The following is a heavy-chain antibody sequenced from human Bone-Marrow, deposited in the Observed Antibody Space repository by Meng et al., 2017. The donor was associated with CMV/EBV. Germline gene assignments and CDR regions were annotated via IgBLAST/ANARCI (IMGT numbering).Heavy chain of an antibody. J-gene: IGHJ6*02. Sequence: GESLKISCAASGFTFSDYYMSWIRQAPGKGLEWVSYISSSGSTIYYADSVKGRFTISRDNAKNSLYLQMNSLRAEDTAVYYCARGVPGGIAAAGTHLRYYYYGMDVWGQGTTVTVSS. CDR3: ARGVPGGIAAAGTHLRYYYYGMDV. D-gene: IGHD6-13*01. CDR1: GFTFSDYY. CDR2: ISSSGSTI. V-gene: IGHV3-11*04.